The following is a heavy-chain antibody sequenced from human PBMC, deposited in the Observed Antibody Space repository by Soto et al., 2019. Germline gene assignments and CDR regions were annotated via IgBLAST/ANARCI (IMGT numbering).Heavy chain of an antibody. CDR2: IYYSGST. Sequence: QVQLQESGPGLVKPSQTLSLTCTVSGGSISSGGYYWSWIRQHPGKGLGWIGYIYYSGSTYYNPGLKSQITIAVATSKSRFSLKLSSVTAADTAVYYCARAWDAPVGFDSWGQGILVTVSS. J-gene: IGHJ5*01. V-gene: IGHV4-31*01. CDR1: GGSISSGGYY. D-gene: IGHD1-26*01. CDR3: ARAWDAPVGFDS.